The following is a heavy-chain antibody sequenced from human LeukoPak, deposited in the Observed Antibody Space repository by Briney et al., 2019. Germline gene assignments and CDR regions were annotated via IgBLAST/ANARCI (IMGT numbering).Heavy chain of an antibody. J-gene: IGHJ3*02. CDR3: ARDGRWDAFDI. CDR1: GGSFSGYY. V-gene: IGHV4-34*01. CDR2: INHSGST. Sequence: PSETLSLTCAVYGGSFSGYYWSWIRQPPGKGLEWIGEINHSGSTNYNPSLKSRVTISVDTSKNQFSLKLSSVTAADTAVYYCARDGRWDAFDIWGQGTMVTVSS. D-gene: IGHD5-24*01.